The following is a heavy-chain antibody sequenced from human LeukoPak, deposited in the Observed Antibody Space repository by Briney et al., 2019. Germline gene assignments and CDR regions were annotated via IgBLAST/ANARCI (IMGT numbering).Heavy chain of an antibody. CDR2: VSSSSKSI. CDR3: ARSIPYGTTWYGRSDY. D-gene: IGHD6-13*01. Sequence: GGSLRLSCAASGFTFRTYSMNWVRQAPGKGLEWVSYVSSSSKSIYYADSVKGRFTISRDNALNSLYLQMNSLRAEDTAIYYCARSIPYGTTWYGRSDYWGQGTLVTVSS. V-gene: IGHV3-48*04. J-gene: IGHJ4*02. CDR1: GFTFRTYS.